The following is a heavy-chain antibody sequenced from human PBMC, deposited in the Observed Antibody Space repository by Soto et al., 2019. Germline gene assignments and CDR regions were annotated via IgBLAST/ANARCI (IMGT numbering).Heavy chain of an antibody. J-gene: IGHJ6*02. V-gene: IGHV4-34*01. CDR2: INHSGST. CDR3: ATRKPGYSYGAQNYYYYGMDV. CDR1: GGSFSGYY. Sequence: QVQLQQWGAGLLKPSETLSLTCAVYGGSFSGYYWSWIRQPPGKGLEWTGEINHSGSTNYNPSLKSRVTISVDTSKNQFSLKLSSVTAADTAVYYCATRKPGYSYGAQNYYYYGMDVWGQGTTVTVSS. D-gene: IGHD5-18*01.